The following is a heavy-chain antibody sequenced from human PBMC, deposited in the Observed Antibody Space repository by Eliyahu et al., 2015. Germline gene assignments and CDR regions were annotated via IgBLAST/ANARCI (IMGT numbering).Heavy chain of an antibody. CDR3: ARGHSKHSPRKNYYYYYGMDV. CDR2: RKPDSGNT. CDR1: GYTFTSYX. D-gene: IGHD2-15*01. J-gene: IGHJ6*02. Sequence: QVQLVQSGAEVKKPGASVKVXCKASGYTFTSYXIKXVRXXXXHGVXWMGGRKPDSGNTGXAQKFQGRVTMTRNTSISTAYMELSSLRSEDTAVYYCARGHSKHSPRKNYYYYYGMDVWGQGTTVTVSS. V-gene: IGHV1-8*01.